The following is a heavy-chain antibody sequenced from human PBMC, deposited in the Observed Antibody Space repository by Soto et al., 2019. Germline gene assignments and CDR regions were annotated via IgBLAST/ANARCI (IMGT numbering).Heavy chain of an antibody. J-gene: IGHJ5*02. CDR1: GFTFSTYA. Sequence: GVLRLSCVGSGFTFSTYAMSWVRQAPGKGLEWVSGISASGTGTFYADSVKGRVTVSRDNSKNTLYLQMNSLRAEDTAVYYCAKDLGSSGPNLFDPWGQGTLVTVSS. D-gene: IGHD3-22*01. CDR3: AKDLGSSGPNLFDP. CDR2: ISASGTGT. V-gene: IGHV3-23*01.